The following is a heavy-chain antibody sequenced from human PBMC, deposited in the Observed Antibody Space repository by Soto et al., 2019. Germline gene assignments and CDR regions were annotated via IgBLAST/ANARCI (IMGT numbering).Heavy chain of an antibody. Sequence: ASVKVSCKASGYTFTGYYMHWGRQAPGQGLEWMGWINPNSGGTNYAQKFQGWVTMTRDTSISTAYMELSGLRSDDTAVYYCARAKPLRFLEWLSDAYYGMDVWGQGTTVTVSS. D-gene: IGHD3-3*01. CDR3: ARAKPLRFLEWLSDAYYGMDV. J-gene: IGHJ6*02. V-gene: IGHV1-2*04. CDR2: INPNSGGT. CDR1: GYTFTGYY.